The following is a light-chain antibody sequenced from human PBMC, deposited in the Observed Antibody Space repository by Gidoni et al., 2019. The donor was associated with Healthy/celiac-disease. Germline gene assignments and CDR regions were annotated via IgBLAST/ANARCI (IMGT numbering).Light chain of an antibody. J-gene: IGKJ4*01. CDR2: DAS. CDR1: QSVSSY. V-gene: IGKV3-11*01. Sequence: EIVLTQSPATLSLSPGERASQSVSSYLAWYQQKPGQAPRLRIYDASNRATGIPARFSGSGSGTDFTLTISSLEPEDFAVYYCQQRSNWPLTFGGGTKVEIK. CDR3: QQRSNWPLT.